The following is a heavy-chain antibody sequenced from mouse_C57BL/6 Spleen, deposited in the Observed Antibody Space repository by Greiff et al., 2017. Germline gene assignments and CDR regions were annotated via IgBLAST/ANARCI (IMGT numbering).Heavy chain of an antibody. Sequence: QVQLQQPGPELVKPGASVKISCKASGYAFSSSWMNWVKQRPGKGLEWIGRIYPGDGDTNYNGKFKGKATLTADKSSSTAYMQLSSLTSEDSAVYFCAREVGSSYGYAMDYWGQGTSVTVSS. CDR2: IYPGDGDT. D-gene: IGHD1-1*01. CDR3: AREVGSSYGYAMDY. CDR1: GYAFSSSW. V-gene: IGHV1-82*01. J-gene: IGHJ4*01.